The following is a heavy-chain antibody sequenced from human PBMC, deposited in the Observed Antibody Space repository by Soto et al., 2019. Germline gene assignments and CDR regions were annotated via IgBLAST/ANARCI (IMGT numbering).Heavy chain of an antibody. V-gene: IGHV2-5*02. CDR1: GFSRTNDGVG. Sequence: QITLRESCPALVKPTQTLTLTCTVSGFSRTNDGVGVGWVRQPPGKALELLTLVYWDDDGRYSRSLQSRLTIRRDTSRNKVVVTLTTVEPVDTPTYYCVRQDSRGRYFDFWGQGILVTVSS. CDR3: VRQDSRGRYFDF. D-gene: IGHD2-15*01. J-gene: IGHJ4*02. CDR2: VYWDDDG.